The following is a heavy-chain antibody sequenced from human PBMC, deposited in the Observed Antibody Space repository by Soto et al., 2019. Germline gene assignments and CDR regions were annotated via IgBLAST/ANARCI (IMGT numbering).Heavy chain of an antibody. D-gene: IGHD1-7*01. CDR3: AKGGYNWNSPTNSIDD. J-gene: IGHJ4*02. CDR1: GFTFSSYA. CDR2: ISYDGSNK. V-gene: IGHV3-30-3*01. Sequence: PGGSLRLSCAASGFTFSSYAMHWVRQAPGKGLEWVAVISYDGSNKYYADSVKGRFTISRDNSKNTLYLQMNSLRVEDTAVYYCAKGGYNWNSPTNSIDDSGQGTRVTVAS.